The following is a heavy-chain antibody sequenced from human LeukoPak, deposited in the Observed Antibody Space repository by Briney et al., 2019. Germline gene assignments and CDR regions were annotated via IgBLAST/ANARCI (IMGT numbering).Heavy chain of an antibody. D-gene: IGHD2-2*01. Sequence: GGSLRLSCAASGFTFSSYAMSWVRQAPGKGLEWVSAISGSGGSTYYADSVKGRFTISRDNSKNTLCLQMNSLRAEDTAVYYCAKAQLTLGYCSSTSCPDAFDIWGQGTMVTVSS. V-gene: IGHV3-23*01. CDR1: GFTFSSYA. J-gene: IGHJ3*02. CDR2: ISGSGGST. CDR3: AKAQLTLGYCSSTSCPDAFDI.